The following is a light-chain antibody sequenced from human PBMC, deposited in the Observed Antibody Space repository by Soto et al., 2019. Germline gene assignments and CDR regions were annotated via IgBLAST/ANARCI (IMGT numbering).Light chain of an antibody. CDR1: QSVSRY. CDR2: DAS. V-gene: IGKV3-11*01. CDR3: QQYGSSPRT. Sequence: EIVLTQSPATLSLSPGERATLSCRASQSVSRYLAWYQQKPGQAPRLLIYDASNRATGIPARFSGSGSGTDFTLTISRLEPEDFAVYFCQQYGSSPRTFGQGTKVDIK. J-gene: IGKJ1*01.